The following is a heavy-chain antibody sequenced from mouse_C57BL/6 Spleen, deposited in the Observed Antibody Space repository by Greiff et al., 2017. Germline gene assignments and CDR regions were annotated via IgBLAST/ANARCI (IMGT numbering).Heavy chain of an antibody. CDR1: GFTFSSYA. CDR3: AREGQLRLHY. J-gene: IGHJ2*01. D-gene: IGHD3-2*02. V-gene: IGHV5-4*01. Sequence: EVKLQESGGGLVKPGGSLKLSCAASGFTFSSYAMSWVRQTPEKRLEWVATISDGGSYTYYPDNVKGRFTISRDNAKNNLYLQMSHLKSEDTAMYYCAREGQLRLHYWGQGTTLTVSS. CDR2: ISDGGSYT.